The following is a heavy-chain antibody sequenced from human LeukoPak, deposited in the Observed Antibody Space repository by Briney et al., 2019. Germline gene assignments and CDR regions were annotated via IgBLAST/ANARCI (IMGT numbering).Heavy chain of an antibody. V-gene: IGHV4-59*01. J-gene: IGHJ3*02. CDR3: ACLTTADAFDI. Sequence: SETLSLTCTVPGGSISSYYWSWIRQPPGKGLEWIGYIYDSGSTNHNPSLKSRVTISVDTSKNQFSLKLSSVTAADTAVYYCACLTTADAFDIWGQGTMVTVSS. CDR1: GGSISSYY. D-gene: IGHD3-22*01. CDR2: IYDSGST.